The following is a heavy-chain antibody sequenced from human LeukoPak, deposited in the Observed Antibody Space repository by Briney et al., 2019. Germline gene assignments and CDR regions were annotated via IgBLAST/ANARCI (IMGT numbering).Heavy chain of an antibody. V-gene: IGHV4-59*08. CDR2: IYYSGST. D-gene: IGHD6-13*01. CDR3: ARVIRQFSLAAAGRGYFDY. CDR1: GGSISSYY. Sequence: PSETLSLTCTVSGGSISSYYWSWIRQPPGKGLEWIGYIYYSGSTNYNPSLKSRVTISVDTSKNQFSLKLSSVTAADTAVYYCARVIRQFSLAAAGRGYFDYWGQGTLVTVSS. J-gene: IGHJ4*02.